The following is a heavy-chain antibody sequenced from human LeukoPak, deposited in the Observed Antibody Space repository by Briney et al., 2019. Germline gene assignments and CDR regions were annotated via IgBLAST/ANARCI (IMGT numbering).Heavy chain of an antibody. CDR3: AKEKQNTANFDY. J-gene: IGHJ4*02. CDR1: GFTFTSSA. CDR2: IVVGSGNT. D-gene: IGHD2/OR15-2a*01. Sequence: ASVKVSCKASGFTFTSSAMQWVRQARGQRLEWIGWIVVGSGNTNYAQKFQERVTITRDMSTSTAYMELSSLRSEDTAVYYCAKEKQNTANFDYWGQGTLVTVSS. V-gene: IGHV1-58*02.